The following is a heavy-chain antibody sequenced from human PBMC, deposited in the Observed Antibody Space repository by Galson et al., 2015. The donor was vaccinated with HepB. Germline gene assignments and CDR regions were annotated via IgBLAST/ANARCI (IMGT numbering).Heavy chain of an antibody. J-gene: IGHJ5*02. Sequence: SLRLSCAASGFTFSTYAMHWVRQAPGKGLEYVSAIDRSGSSTYYADSVKGRFTISRDNSKNTLYLQMSSLRSEDTAVYYCVRSSLDYGANWLDPWGQGTLVTVSS. V-gene: IGHV3-64D*06. D-gene: IGHD4/OR15-4a*01. CDR3: VRSSLDYGANWLDP. CDR2: IDRSGSST. CDR1: GFTFSTYA.